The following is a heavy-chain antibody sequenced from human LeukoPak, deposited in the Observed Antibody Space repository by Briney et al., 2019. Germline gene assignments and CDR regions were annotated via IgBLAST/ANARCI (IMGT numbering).Heavy chain of an antibody. D-gene: IGHD1-26*01. CDR3: AKDVYPSVGAIFDY. V-gene: IGHV3-23*01. CDR1: GFTFSSYA. J-gene: IGHJ4*02. Sequence: PGGSLRLSCAASGFTFSSYAMSWVRQAPGKGLEWVSAISGSGGSTYYADSVKGRFTISRDNSKNTLYLQMNSLRAEDTAVYYCAKDVYPSVGAIFDYWGQGTLVTVSA. CDR2: ISGSGGST.